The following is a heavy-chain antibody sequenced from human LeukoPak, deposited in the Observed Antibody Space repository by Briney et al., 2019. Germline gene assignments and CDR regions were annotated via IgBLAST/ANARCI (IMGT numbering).Heavy chain of an antibody. Sequence: PGGSLRLSRAASGFAFSIYGMGWVRQSPGKGLEWVSIHCGSDGNTYYAESVKGRFTISRDNSKNALFLKMNSLRAEDTATYYCASVSETGNGGRGFFDHWGQGTLVTVSS. CDR3: ASVSETGNGGRGFFDH. D-gene: IGHD1-1*01. CDR1: GFAFSIYG. CDR2: HCGSDGNT. J-gene: IGHJ4*02. V-gene: IGHV3-23*01.